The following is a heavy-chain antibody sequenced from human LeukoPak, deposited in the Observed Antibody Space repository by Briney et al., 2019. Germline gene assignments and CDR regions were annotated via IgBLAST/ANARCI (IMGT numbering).Heavy chain of an antibody. CDR2: IYYSGST. CDR3: ARGSYYYYMDV. CDR1: GGSISSYY. J-gene: IGHJ6*03. Sequence: SETLPLTCTVSGGSISSYYWSWIRQPPGKGLEWIGYIYYSGSTNYNPSLKSRVTISVDTSKNQFSLKLSSVTAADTAVYYCARGSYYYYMDVWGKGTTVTVSS. V-gene: IGHV4-59*01.